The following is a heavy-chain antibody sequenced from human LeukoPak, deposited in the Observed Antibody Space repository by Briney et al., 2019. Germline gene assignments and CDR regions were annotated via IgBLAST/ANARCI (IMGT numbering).Heavy chain of an antibody. CDR2: ISVDDQGST. Sequence: GGSLRLSCTTSEFSFRTYAMTWVRQAPGKGLEWVSTISVDDQGSTYYTDTVKGRFTISRDTSQNTLSLQMNSLRGEDTADYYCARCLLYLWNRNFYYYMDVWGKGTTVTVSS. CDR1: EFSFRTYA. V-gene: IGHV3-23*01. CDR3: ARCLLYLWNRNFYYYMDV. J-gene: IGHJ6*03. D-gene: IGHD2-8*01.